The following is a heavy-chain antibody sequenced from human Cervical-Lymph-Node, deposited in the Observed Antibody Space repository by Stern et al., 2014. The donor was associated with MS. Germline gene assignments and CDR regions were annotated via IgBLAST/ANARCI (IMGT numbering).Heavy chain of an antibody. CDR2: IYYSGST. CDR3: ARHKGSGLRNFDY. D-gene: IGHD6-19*01. V-gene: IGHV4-39*01. Sequence: QVQLQESGPGLVKPSETLSLTCTVSGGSISSSSYYWGWIRQPPGKGLEWIGSIYYSGSTYYNPSLKSRVTISVDTSKNQFCLQLSSVTAADTAVYYCARHKGSGLRNFDYWGQGTLVTVSS. CDR1: GGSISSSSYY. J-gene: IGHJ4*02.